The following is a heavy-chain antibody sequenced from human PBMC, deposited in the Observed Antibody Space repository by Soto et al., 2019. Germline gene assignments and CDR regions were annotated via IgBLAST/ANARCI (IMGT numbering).Heavy chain of an antibody. V-gene: IGHV4-61*01. Sequence: SETLSLTCTVSGGSVSSGSYYWSWIRQPPGKGLEWIGYIYYSGSTNYSPSLKSRVTISVDTSKNQFSLKLSSVTAADTAVYYCARDRGYSYGTTLYFDYWGQGTLVTVSS. CDR3: ARDRGYSYGTTLYFDY. J-gene: IGHJ4*02. D-gene: IGHD5-18*01. CDR2: IYYSGST. CDR1: GGSVSSGSYY.